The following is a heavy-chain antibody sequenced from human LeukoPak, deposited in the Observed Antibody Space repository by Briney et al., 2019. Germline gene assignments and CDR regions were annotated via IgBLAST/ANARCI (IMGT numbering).Heavy chain of an antibody. J-gene: IGHJ4*02. CDR3: ARTGGYSYGDSGHFDY. D-gene: IGHD5-18*01. V-gene: IGHV1-46*02. Sequence: ASVKVSCKASGYTFNDYYMHWVRQAPGRGLEWMGIINPSGGTTSYAQKFQGRVTMIRDTSTSTVYMELSSLRSEDTAVYYCARTGGYSYGDSGHFDYWGQGTLVTVSA. CDR2: INPSGGTT. CDR1: GYTFNDYY.